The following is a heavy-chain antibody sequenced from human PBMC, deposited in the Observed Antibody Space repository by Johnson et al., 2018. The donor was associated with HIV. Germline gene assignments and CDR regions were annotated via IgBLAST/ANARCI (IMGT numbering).Heavy chain of an antibody. J-gene: IGHJ3*02. V-gene: IGHV3-30*14. CDR3: AKDIYSGSYLNRNDAFDI. D-gene: IGHD1-26*01. Sequence: QVQLVESGGGVVQPGRSPRLSCAASGFTFSSYAMHWVRQAPGKGLEWVAVISYVGSNKYYADSVKGRFIISRDNSKNTLYLQMNSLRAEDTAVYYCAKDIYSGSYLNRNDAFDIWGQGTMVTVSS. CDR1: GFTFSSYA. CDR2: ISYVGSNK.